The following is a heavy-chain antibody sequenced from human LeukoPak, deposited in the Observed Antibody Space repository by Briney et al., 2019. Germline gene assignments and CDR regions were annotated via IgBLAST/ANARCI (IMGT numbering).Heavy chain of an antibody. D-gene: IGHD3-3*01. CDR3: ARGVVITGLDY. CDR1: GGSISRYY. CDR2: IYDSEDT. J-gene: IGHJ4*02. Sequence: SETLSLTCRVSGGSISRYYWSWIRQPPGKGLEWIGYIYDSEDTNYKPSLKSRVSISVDTSKNQFSLKLSSVTAADTAVYYCARGVVITGLDYWGQGTLVTVSS. V-gene: IGHV4-59*12.